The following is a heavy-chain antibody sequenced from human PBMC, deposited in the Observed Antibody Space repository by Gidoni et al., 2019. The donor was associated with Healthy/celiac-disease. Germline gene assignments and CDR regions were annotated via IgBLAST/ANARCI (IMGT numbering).Heavy chain of an antibody. Sequence: EVQLLESGGGLVQPGGSLRLSCAASGFTFSSYAMSWVRQAPGKGLEWVSAISGSGGSTYYADSVKGRFTISRDNSKNTLYLQMNSLRAEDTAVYYCAKDPLIVATDPGTFGNDYWGQGTLVTVSS. CDR2: ISGSGGST. J-gene: IGHJ4*02. CDR1: GFTFSSYA. V-gene: IGHV3-23*01. CDR3: AKDPLIVATDPGTFGNDY. D-gene: IGHD5-12*01.